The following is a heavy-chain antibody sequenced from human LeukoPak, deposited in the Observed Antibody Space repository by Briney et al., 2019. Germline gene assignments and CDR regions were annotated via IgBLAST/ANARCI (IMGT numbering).Heavy chain of an antibody. Sequence: GGSLRLSCAASGFTFSSYSMNWLRQAPGKGLEWLSYISSSGSDTFYADSVKGRFTISRDNAKNSLYLQMNSLRAEDTAVYYCVRGAAYCSSTSCYEGDFDYWGQGTPVTVSS. CDR3: VRGAAYCSSTSCYEGDFDY. CDR1: GFTFSSYS. D-gene: IGHD2-2*01. CDR2: ISSSGSDT. J-gene: IGHJ4*02. V-gene: IGHV3-48*01.